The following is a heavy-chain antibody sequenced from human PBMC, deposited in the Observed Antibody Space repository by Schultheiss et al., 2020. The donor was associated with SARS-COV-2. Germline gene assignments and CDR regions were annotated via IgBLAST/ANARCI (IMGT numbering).Heavy chain of an antibody. Sequence: SETLSLTCAVSGGSISSGGYYWSWIRQPPGKGLEWIGYIYYSGSTNYNPSLKSRVTISVDTSKNQFSLKLSSVTAADTAVYYCWCYDYYGMDVWGQGTTVTVSS. V-gene: IGHV4-61*08. CDR1: GGSISSGGYY. J-gene: IGHJ6*02. CDR2: IYYSGST. CDR3: WCYDYYGMDV. D-gene: IGHD3-3*01.